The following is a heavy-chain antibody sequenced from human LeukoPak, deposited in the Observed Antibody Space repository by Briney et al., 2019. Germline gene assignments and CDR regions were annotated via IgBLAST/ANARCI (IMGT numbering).Heavy chain of an antibody. CDR3: ARDVGGVAAAGTALWNYGMDV. V-gene: IGHV3-21*01. D-gene: IGHD6-13*01. CDR2: ISSSSGYI. J-gene: IGHJ6*02. CDR1: GFTFSSYS. Sequence: GGSLRLSCAASGFTFSSYSMNWVRQAPGKGLEWVSSISSSSGYIYYADSVKGRFTISRDNAKNSLYLQMNSLRAEDTAVYYCARDVGGVAAAGTALWNYGMDVWGQGTTVTVSS.